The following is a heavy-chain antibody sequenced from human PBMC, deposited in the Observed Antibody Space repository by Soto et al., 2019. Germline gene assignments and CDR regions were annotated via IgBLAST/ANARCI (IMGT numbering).Heavy chain of an antibody. V-gene: IGHV1-69*01. CDR3: ARSEVPDEYYYYYYGREV. CDR1: GGTFSSYA. CDR2: IIPIFGTA. Sequence: QVQLVQSGAEVKKPGSSVKVSCKASGGTFSSYAISWVRQAPGQGLEWMGGIIPIFGTANYAQKFQGRVTITADDTTSTAYMELSSLRSEDTAVYYGARSEVPDEYYYYYYGREVWGQGTLVTVSS. J-gene: IGHJ6*02.